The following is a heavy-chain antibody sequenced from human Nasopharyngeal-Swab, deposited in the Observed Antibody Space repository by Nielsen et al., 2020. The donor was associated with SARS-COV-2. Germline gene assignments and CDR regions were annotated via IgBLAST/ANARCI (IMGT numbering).Heavy chain of an antibody. CDR1: GFSLSTSGVG. J-gene: IGHJ3*02. CDR2: IYWDDDK. V-gene: IGHV2-5*02. Sequence: SGPTLVQPTQTLTLTCTFSGFSLSTSGVGVGWIRQPPGKALEWLALIYWDDDKRYSPSLKSRLTITKDTSKNQVVLTMTNMDPVDTATYYCAHRRGNWNAPAFDIWGQGTMVTVSS. D-gene: IGHD1-1*01. CDR3: AHRRGNWNAPAFDI.